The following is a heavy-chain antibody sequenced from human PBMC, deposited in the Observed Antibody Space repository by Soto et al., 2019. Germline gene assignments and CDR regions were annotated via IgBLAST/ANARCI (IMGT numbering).Heavy chain of an antibody. J-gene: IGHJ6*02. D-gene: IGHD3-22*01. CDR3: ARHNYDSSGTAVDV. V-gene: IGHV4-31*03. Sequence: QVQLQESGPGLVKPSQTLSLTCTVSGGSISSGGYYWSWIRQHPGKGLEWIGYIYYSGSTYYNPSLKSRVTTSVDTSKHQSPLKLSSVTAADTAVYYCARHNYDSSGTAVDVWGQGTTVTVSS. CDR1: GGSISSGGYY. CDR2: IYYSGST.